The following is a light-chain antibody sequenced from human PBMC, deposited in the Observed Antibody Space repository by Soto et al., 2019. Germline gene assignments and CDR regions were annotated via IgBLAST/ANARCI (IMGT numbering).Light chain of an antibody. CDR2: GAS. Sequence: EIVLTHSPGTLSLSPGESATLSCRASQSVDRNYLAWFQQKPGQAPRLLIYGASSRATGIPPRFSGSGSGTEFVLTISGLEPEDFAVYYCHQFASTPRTFGQGTKVERK. CDR1: QSVDRNY. J-gene: IGKJ1*01. CDR3: HQFASTPRT. V-gene: IGKV3-20*01.